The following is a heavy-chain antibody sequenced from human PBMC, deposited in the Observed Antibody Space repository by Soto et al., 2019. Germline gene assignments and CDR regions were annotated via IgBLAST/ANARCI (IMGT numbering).Heavy chain of an antibody. V-gene: IGHV1-69*13. D-gene: IGHD2-15*01. Sequence: SVKVSCKASGGTFSSYAISWVRQAPGQGLEWMGGIIPIFGTANYAQKFQGRVTITADESTSTAYMELSSLRSEDTAVYYCARSDCSGGSCYRASFDYWGQGTLVTVSS. CDR3: ARSDCSGGSCYRASFDY. J-gene: IGHJ4*02. CDR1: GGTFSSYA. CDR2: IIPIFGTA.